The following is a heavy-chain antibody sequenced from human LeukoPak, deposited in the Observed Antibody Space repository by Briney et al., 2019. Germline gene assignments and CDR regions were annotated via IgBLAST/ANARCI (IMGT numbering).Heavy chain of an antibody. V-gene: IGHV3-23*01. Sequence: PGGSLRLSCAASGFTFSSYAMSWVRQAPGKGLEWVSSISSSGANTYYADSVKGRFTIARDNSKNTLYLQMSSLRAEDMAVYYCAKRDRPCSGDCSAPYYFDYWGQGTLVTVSS. D-gene: IGHD2-21*02. CDR1: GFTFSSYA. CDR2: ISSSGANT. CDR3: AKRDRPCSGDCSAPYYFDY. J-gene: IGHJ4*02.